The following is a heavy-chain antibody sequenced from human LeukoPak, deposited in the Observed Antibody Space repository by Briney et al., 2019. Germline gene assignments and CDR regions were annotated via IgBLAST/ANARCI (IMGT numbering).Heavy chain of an antibody. CDR2: IGGSGGST. J-gene: IGHJ4*02. V-gene: IGHV3-23*01. D-gene: IGHD2-15*01. Sequence: GGSLRLSCAASGFTFSSYAMSWVRQAPGKGLEWVSGIGGSGGSTYYADSVKGRFTISRDNSKNTLYLQMNSLRAGDTAVYYCAKCSGGTCYSSLDYWGQGTLVTVSS. CDR1: GFTFSSYA. CDR3: AKCSGGTCYSSLDY.